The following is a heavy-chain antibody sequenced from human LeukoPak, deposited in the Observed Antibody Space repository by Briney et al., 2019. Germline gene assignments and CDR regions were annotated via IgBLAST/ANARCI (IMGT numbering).Heavy chain of an antibody. D-gene: IGHD4-17*01. Sequence: GGSLRLSCAASGFTFDDYAMSWVRQAPGKGLEWVSGISWDGGSTGYADSVKGRFTISRDNAKNSLYLQMNSLRAEDTALYYFARDGPENDDGDTTLGLFAYWGQGTLVTVSS. CDR2: ISWDGGST. CDR1: GFTFDDYA. J-gene: IGHJ4*02. CDR3: ARDGPENDDGDTTLGLFAY. V-gene: IGHV3-20*04.